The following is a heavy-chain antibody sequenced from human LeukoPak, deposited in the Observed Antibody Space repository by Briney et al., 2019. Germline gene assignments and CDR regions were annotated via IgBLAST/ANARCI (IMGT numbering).Heavy chain of an antibody. CDR1: GFTFSSYS. Sequence: PGGSLRLSCAASGFTFSSYSMNWVRQAPGKGLEWVSSISSSSSYIYYADSVKGRFTISRDNAKNSLYLQMNSLRAEDTAVYYCARDQEAAVWFGELVNYYGMDVWGQGTTVTVSS. D-gene: IGHD3-10*01. CDR3: ARDQEAAVWFGELVNYYGMDV. CDR2: ISSSSSYI. J-gene: IGHJ6*02. V-gene: IGHV3-21*01.